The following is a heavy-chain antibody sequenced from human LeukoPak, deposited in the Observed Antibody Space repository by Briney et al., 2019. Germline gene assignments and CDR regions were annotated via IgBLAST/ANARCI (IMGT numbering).Heavy chain of an antibody. J-gene: IGHJ4*02. CDR3: AISAAAGTYYFDY. V-gene: IGHV4-4*02. CDR1: GGSISSSNW. Sequence: SETLSLTCAVSGGSISSSNWWSWVRQPPGKGLEWIGEIYHSGSTNYNPSLKSRVTISVDTSKNQFSLKLSSVTAADTAVYYCAISAAAGTYYFDYWGQGTLVTVSS. CDR2: IYHSGST. D-gene: IGHD6-13*01.